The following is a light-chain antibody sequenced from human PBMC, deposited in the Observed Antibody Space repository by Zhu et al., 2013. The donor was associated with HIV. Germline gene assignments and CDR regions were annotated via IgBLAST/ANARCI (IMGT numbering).Light chain of an antibody. CDR2: KAS. CDR3: QQYNSWWT. J-gene: IGKJ1*01. CDR1: QSVSTW. V-gene: IGKV1-5*03. Sequence: DIQMTQSPSTLSAFVGDRVTITCRASQSVSTWLAWFQQTPGKAPKLLIYKASDLQSGVPPRFSGRGSGTEFTLTIHSLQPDDFATYYCQQYNSWWTFGQGTKVEMK.